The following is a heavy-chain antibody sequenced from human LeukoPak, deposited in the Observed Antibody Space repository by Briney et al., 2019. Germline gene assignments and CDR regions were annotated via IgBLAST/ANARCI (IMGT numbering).Heavy chain of an antibody. V-gene: IGHV3-15*01. CDR3: TTHSGYYPPDAFDI. J-gene: IGHJ3*02. D-gene: IGHD3-22*01. Sequence: PGGSLRLSCAASGFTFSNAWMSWVRQAPGKGLEWVGRIKSKTDGGTTDYAAPVKGRFTISRDDSKNTLYLQMNSLKTEDTAVYYCTTHSGYYPPDAFDIWGQGTMVTVSS. CDR2: IKSKTDGGTT. CDR1: GFTFSNAW.